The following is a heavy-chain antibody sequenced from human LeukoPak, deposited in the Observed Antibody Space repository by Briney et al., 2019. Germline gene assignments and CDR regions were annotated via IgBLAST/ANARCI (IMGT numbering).Heavy chain of an antibody. J-gene: IGHJ4*02. D-gene: IGHD3-22*01. Sequence: GGSLRLSCAASGFTFNNYAMSWVRQAPGKGLEWVSTISGYGGSTYHADSVKGRFTISRDNSKNTLYLQMNSLRAEDTAVYYCAKDAYDISGYCSYWGQGTLVTVSS. V-gene: IGHV3-23*01. CDR1: GFTFNNYA. CDR2: ISGYGGST. CDR3: AKDAYDISGYCSY.